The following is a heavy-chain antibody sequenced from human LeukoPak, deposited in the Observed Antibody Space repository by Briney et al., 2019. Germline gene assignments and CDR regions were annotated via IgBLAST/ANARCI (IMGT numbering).Heavy chain of an antibody. J-gene: IGHJ4*02. V-gene: IGHV1-18*01. CDR2: ISAYNGNA. Sequence: ASVKVSCKASGYTFTSYGISWVRQAPGQGLEWMGWISAYNGNANYAQKLQGRVTMTTDTSTSTAYMELRSLRSDDTAVYYCARDGYSSSWSPGYYFAYWGQGTLVTVSS. CDR1: GYTFTSYG. CDR3: ARDGYSSSWSPGYYFAY. D-gene: IGHD6-13*01.